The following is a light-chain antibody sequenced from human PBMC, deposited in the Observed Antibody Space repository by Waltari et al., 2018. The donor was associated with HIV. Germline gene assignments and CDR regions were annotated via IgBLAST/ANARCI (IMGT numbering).Light chain of an antibody. Sequence: QSVLTQPPSASETPGQRVTISCSGSSSNIGSNMVNWYQQLPGTAPKLHLFNNNQRPSGVPDRFSGSKSGTSASLAISGLQSEDEADYYCAAWDDSLNGVLFGGGTKLTVL. J-gene: IGLJ2*01. V-gene: IGLV1-44*01. CDR2: NNN. CDR1: SSNIGSNM. CDR3: AAWDDSLNGVL.